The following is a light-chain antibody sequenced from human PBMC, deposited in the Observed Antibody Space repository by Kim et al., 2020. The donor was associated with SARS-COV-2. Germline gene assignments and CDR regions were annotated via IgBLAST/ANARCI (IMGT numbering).Light chain of an antibody. V-gene: IGKV1-39*01. CDR1: QDISSY. CDR3: QQSYSLPPT. CDR2: TAI. Sequence: DIQMTQSPSSLSASVGDRVTITCRASQDISSYLNWYQQKPGKAPKLLIFTAINLESGVPSRFSGSGSGTAFTLAISSLQPEGFATYYCQQSYSLPPTFGPGTKVDIK. J-gene: IGKJ3*01.